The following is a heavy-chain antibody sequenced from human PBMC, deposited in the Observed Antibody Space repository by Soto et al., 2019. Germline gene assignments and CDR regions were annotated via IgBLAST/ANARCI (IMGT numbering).Heavy chain of an antibody. V-gene: IGHV4-59*03. CDR2: MYHTGTT. Sequence: SETLSLTCTVSVDSIRSSYWTWMRQGPGRGLEWIGDMYHTGTTNYNPCMKIRVSISVNTSKNQFSLRLRSVTAADTAIYFCATISAGSTDETMFTVFDHWGKGSLVTV. CDR1: VDSIRSSY. CDR3: ATISAGSTDETMFTVFDH. J-gene: IGHJ4*02. D-gene: IGHD6-13*01.